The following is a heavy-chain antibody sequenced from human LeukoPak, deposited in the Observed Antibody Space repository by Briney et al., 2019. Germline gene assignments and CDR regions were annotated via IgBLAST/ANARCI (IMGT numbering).Heavy chain of an antibody. CDR2: INHSGST. J-gene: IGHJ4*02. CDR3: ARQTGSGLFILP. V-gene: IGHV4-34*01. D-gene: IGHD3/OR15-3a*01. Sequence: SETLSLTCAVYGGSFSGYYWSWIRQPPGKGLEWIGEINHSGSTNYNPSLKSRVTISVDTSKNQFSLKLSSVTAADTAVYYCARQTGSGLFILPGGQGILVTVSS. CDR1: GGSFSGYY.